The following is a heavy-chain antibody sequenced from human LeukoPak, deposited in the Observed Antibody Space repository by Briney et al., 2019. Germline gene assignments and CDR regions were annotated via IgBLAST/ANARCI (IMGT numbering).Heavy chain of an antibody. CDR3: ARCFRCTYGPFDY. V-gene: IGHV3-74*01. Sequence: PGGSLRLSCAASGFTFSTYWMNWVRQVPGKGPGWFSRINLDGSSTNYADSVKGRFTTSRDNAKNTLYLQMNSLRAEDTAVYYCARCFRCTYGPFDYWGQGTLVTVSS. J-gene: IGHJ4*02. D-gene: IGHD5-18*01. CDR1: GFTFSTYW. CDR2: INLDGSST.